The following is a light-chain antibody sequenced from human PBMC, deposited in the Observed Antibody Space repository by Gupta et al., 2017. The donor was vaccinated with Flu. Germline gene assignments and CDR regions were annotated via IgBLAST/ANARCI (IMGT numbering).Light chain of an antibody. CDR3: QESYNTPRLS. CDR2: GAS. V-gene: IGKV1-39*01. Sequence: TITCRATQNIGSFLNWYQQIPGKAPRLLIYGASSLRSGVPLRISGRGSGTDFTLTISSLQPEDFATYYCQESYNTPRLSFGGGTKVEMK. CDR1: QNIGSF. J-gene: IGKJ4*01.